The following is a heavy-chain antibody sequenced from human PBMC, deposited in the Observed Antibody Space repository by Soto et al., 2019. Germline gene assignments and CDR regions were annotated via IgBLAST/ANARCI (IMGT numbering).Heavy chain of an antibody. CDR3: AGGYCTNGVCSGFTPDYYYYYMDV. CDR1: GGTFSSYT. D-gene: IGHD2-8*01. CDR2: IIPILGIA. Sequence: SVKVSCKASGGTFSSYTISWVRQAPGQGLEWMGRIIPILGIANYAQKFQGRVTITADKSTSTAYMELSSLRSEDTAVYYCAGGYCTNGVCSGFTPDYYYYYMDVWGKGTTVTVSS. V-gene: IGHV1-69*02. J-gene: IGHJ6*03.